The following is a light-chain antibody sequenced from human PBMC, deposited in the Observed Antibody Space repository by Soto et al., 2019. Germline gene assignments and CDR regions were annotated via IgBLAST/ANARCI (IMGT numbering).Light chain of an antibody. Sequence: QSALTQPASVSGSPGQSITISCTGTSSDVGSYNLVSWYQQHPGKVPKLMIYEVTHRPSGVSNRFSGSKSGNTASLTISGLQDEDETDYYCSSYTASNTWVFGGGTKVTVL. CDR1: SSDVGSYNL. J-gene: IGLJ3*02. V-gene: IGLV2-14*02. CDR3: SSYTASNTWV. CDR2: EVT.